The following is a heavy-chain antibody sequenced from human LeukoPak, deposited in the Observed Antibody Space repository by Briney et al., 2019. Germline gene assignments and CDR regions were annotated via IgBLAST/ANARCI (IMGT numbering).Heavy chain of an antibody. CDR1: GFDLTNYE. CDR3: AREWGEPGLWYFDL. CDR2: IGTAGDT. J-gene: IGHJ2*01. D-gene: IGHD3-10*01. Sequence: GGSLRLSCAASGFDLTNYEMHWVRQVTGKSLEWVSAIGTAGDTHYSDSVKGRLTISRENAKNSLYLQMNSLRAGDTAVYCCAREWGEPGLWYFDLWGRGTLVTVSS. V-gene: IGHV3-13*01.